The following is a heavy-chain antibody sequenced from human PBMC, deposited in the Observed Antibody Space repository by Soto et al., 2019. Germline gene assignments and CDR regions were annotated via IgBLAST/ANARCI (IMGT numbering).Heavy chain of an antibody. CDR2: IYYSGST. V-gene: IGHV4-30-4*01. CDR3: AREGSSSSHFDH. J-gene: IGHJ4*02. D-gene: IGHD6-6*01. CDR1: GGSISSGDYY. Sequence: PSETLSLTCTVSGGSISSGDYYWSWIRQPPGKGLEWIGYIYYSGSTYYNPSLKSRVTISVDTSKNQFSLKLSSVTAADTAVYYCAREGSSSSHFDHWGQGTLVTVSS.